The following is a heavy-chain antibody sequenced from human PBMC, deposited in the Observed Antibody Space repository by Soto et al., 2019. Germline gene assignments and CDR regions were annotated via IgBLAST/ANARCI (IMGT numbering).Heavy chain of an antibody. Sequence: GESLKISCKGAGYSFTNYWISWVRQMPGKGLEWMGRIDPSDSYTNYSPSFQGHVTISADKSISTAYLQWSSLKASDTAMYYCARLSIVVVPAALMDVWGQGTTVTVSS. D-gene: IGHD2-2*01. CDR1: GYSFTNYW. CDR3: ARLSIVVVPAALMDV. J-gene: IGHJ6*02. CDR2: IDPSDSYT. V-gene: IGHV5-10-1*01.